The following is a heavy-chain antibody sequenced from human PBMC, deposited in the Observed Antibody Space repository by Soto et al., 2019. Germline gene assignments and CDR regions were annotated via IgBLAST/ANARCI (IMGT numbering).Heavy chain of an antibody. Sequence: SETLSLTCVVSGGSMSRGGQSWSWIRQPPGKGLEWLGFIYYTGSTYYNPSLKSRVTLSVDRSKNQFSLNLTSVTAADTAVYYCARCPIDHNWFDPWGQGTLVTVSS. CDR3: ARCPIDHNWFDP. CDR1: GGSMSRGGQS. CDR2: IYYTGST. D-gene: IGHD3-9*01. J-gene: IGHJ5*02. V-gene: IGHV4-30-2*01.